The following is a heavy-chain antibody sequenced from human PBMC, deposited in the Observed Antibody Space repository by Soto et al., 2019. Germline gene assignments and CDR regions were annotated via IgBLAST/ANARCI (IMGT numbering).Heavy chain of an antibody. CDR1: EYTFTNYD. CDR3: ARGRRGSGWSWFDP. J-gene: IGHJ5*02. CDR2: MNPNSGNT. V-gene: IGHV1-8*01. D-gene: IGHD6-19*01. Sequence: ASVKVSCKASEYTFTNYDINWVRQATGQGLEWMGWMNPNSGNTGYAQKFQGRVTMTRNTSISTAYMELSSLRSEDTAVYYCARGRRGSGWSWFDPWGQGTLVTVS.